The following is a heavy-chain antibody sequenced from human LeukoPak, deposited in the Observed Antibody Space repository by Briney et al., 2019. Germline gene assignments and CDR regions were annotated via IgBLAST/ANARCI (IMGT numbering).Heavy chain of an antibody. CDR3: ARVSRVSYCGGDCHPFDY. CDR1: GGSISTSAYY. Sequence: SETLSLTCIVSGGSISTSAYYWGWIRQPPGEGLQWIGSIYYSGNTYYNSSLKSRVTISVDTSKNQFSLKLSSVTAADTAVYYCARVSRVSYCGGDCHPFDYWGQGTLVTVSS. CDR2: IYYSGNT. V-gene: IGHV4-39*07. D-gene: IGHD2-21*02. J-gene: IGHJ4*02.